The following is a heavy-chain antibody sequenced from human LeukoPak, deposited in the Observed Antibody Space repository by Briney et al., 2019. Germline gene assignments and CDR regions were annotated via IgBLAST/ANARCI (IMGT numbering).Heavy chain of an antibody. D-gene: IGHD4-17*01. CDR3: ARVRDDYGALDY. J-gene: IGHJ4*02. CDR1: GGSFSGYY. CDR2: INHSGST. Sequence: SETLSLTCAVYGGSFSGYYWSWIRQPPGKGLEWIGEINHSGSTNYNPSLKSRVTISVDTSKNQFSLKLSSVTAADTAVYYCARVRDDYGALDYWGQGTQVTVSS. V-gene: IGHV4-34*01.